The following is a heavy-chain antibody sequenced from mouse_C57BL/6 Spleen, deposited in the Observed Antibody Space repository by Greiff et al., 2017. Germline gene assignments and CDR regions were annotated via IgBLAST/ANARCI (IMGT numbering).Heavy chain of an antibody. D-gene: IGHD2-1*01. V-gene: IGHV1-15*01. CDR2: IDPETGGT. Sequence: QVQLQQSGAELVRPGASVTLSCKASGYTFTDYEMHWVKQTPVHGLEWIGTIDPETGGTAYNQKFKGKAILTADKSSSTAYMELRSLTSEDSAVYYCTGYGNQYYYAMDYWGQGTSVTVSS. CDR3: TGYGNQYYYAMDY. CDR1: GYTFTDYE. J-gene: IGHJ4*01.